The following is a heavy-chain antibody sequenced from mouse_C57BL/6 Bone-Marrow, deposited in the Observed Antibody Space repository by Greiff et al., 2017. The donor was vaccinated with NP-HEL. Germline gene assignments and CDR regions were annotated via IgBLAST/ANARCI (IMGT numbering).Heavy chain of an antibody. V-gene: IGHV1-55*01. J-gene: IGHJ2*01. Sequence: QVQLQQPGAELVKPGASVKMSCKASGYTFTSYWITWVKQRPGQGLEWIGDIYPGSGSTNYNEKFKSKATLTVDTSSSTAYMQLSSLTSEDSAVYYCARLTTVVAPFDCWGQGTTLTVSS. CDR3: ARLTTVVAPFDC. CDR1: GYTFTSYW. D-gene: IGHD1-1*01. CDR2: IYPGSGST.